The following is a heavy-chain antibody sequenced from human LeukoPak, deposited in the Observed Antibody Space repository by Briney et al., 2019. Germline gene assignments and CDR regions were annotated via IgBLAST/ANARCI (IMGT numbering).Heavy chain of an antibody. CDR3: ARGFHSSGWYAKYYFDY. V-gene: IGHV4-59*01. D-gene: IGHD6-19*01. J-gene: IGHJ4*02. CDR1: GGSISSYY. CDR2: IYYSGST. Sequence: PSETLSLTCTVSGGSISSYYWSWIRQPPGKGLEWIGYIYYSGSTNYNPSLKSRVTISVDTSKNQFSLKLSSVTAADTAVYYCARGFHSSGWYAKYYFDYWGQGTLATVSS.